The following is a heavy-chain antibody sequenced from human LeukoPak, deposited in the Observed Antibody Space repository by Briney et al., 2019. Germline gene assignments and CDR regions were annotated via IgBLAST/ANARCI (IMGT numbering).Heavy chain of an antibody. Sequence: SETLSLTCTVSGGSISSSSYYWGWIRQPPGKGLEWIGSIYYSGSTYYNPSLKSRVTISVDTSKNQFSLKLSSVTAADTAVYYCARFPGGAEYRHYYYMDVWGTGTTVTVSS. CDR3: ARFPGGAEYRHYYYMDV. V-gene: IGHV4-39*07. J-gene: IGHJ6*03. CDR2: IYYSGST. D-gene: IGHD1-14*01. CDR1: GGSISSSSYY.